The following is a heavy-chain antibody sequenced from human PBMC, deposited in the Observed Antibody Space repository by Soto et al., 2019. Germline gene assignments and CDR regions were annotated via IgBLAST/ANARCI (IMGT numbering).Heavy chain of an antibody. Sequence: GGSLRLSCAASGFTFSSYAMSWVRQAPGKGLEWVSAISGSGGSTYYADSVKGRFTISRDNSKNTLYLQMNSLRAEDTAVYYCAKDKAYYDILTGYYMKGAQDYWGQGTLVTVS. V-gene: IGHV3-23*01. J-gene: IGHJ4*02. CDR2: ISGSGGST. CDR1: GFTFSSYA. CDR3: AKDKAYYDILTGYYMKGAQDY. D-gene: IGHD3-9*01.